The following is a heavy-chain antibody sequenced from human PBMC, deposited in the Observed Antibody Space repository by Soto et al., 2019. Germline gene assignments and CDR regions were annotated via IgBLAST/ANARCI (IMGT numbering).Heavy chain of an antibody. D-gene: IGHD3-10*01. V-gene: IGHV3-30-3*01. CDR2: SSIDGAKK. CDR1: GFTFNHYA. J-gene: IGHJ6*02. CDR3: ARATLYGSGSYFYYYGMDV. Sequence: VRLVESGGGVVQPGRSLRLSCVVSGFTFNHYALHWVRQAPGNGLEWVSFSSIDGAKKYYADSVEGRFTVSRDNSRNTLYLHMYSLRADDTALYYCARATLYGSGSYFYYYGMDVWGQGTTVTVSS.